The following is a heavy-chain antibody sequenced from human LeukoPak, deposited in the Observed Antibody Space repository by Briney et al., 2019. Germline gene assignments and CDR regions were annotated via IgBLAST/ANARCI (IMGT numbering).Heavy chain of an antibody. CDR3: VRGQTIDY. CDR1: GFAFSNYW. CDR2: IKSDGSGI. D-gene: IGHD3-3*01. J-gene: IGHJ4*02. Sequence: GGSLRLSCTTSGFAFSNYWMYWVRQAPGKGLEWVSRIKSDGSGITYSDAVEGRLTISRDNFKNTFLQMNSLRDEDTAMYYCVRGQTIDYWGQGTLVTVSS. V-gene: IGHV3-74*03.